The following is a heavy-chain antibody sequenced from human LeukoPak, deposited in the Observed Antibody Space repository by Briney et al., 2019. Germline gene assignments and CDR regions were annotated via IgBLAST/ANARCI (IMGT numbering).Heavy chain of an antibody. CDR3: AKDLAAFTVSSGLLDH. J-gene: IGHJ4*02. Sequence: PGGSLRLSCESSGFTFTNHAMHWVRQAPGKGLEWVSSISGSGEMRQYADSVKGRLTISRDNSKSTVYLQMNSLRVEDTAVYYCAKDLAAFTVSSGLLDHWGQGALVTVSS. V-gene: IGHV3-23*01. D-gene: IGHD4-11*01. CDR1: GFTFTNHA. CDR2: ISGSGEMR.